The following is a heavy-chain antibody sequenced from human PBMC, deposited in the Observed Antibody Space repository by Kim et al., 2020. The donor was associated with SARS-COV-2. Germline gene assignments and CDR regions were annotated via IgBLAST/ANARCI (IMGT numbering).Heavy chain of an antibody. J-gene: IGHJ4*02. CDR3: SRVSTFSGYDFDS. V-gene: IGHV4-61*01. CDR1: GGYVNSASFY. Sequence: SETLSLTCSVSGGYVNSASFYWSCIRQPPGKGLEYIGYMHYRGNANYHPSLQSRVTISVDTSNNRFSLKLRSVTAAYTAVYYSSRVSTFSGYDFDSWGQG. D-gene: IGHD5-12*01. CDR2: MHYRGNA.